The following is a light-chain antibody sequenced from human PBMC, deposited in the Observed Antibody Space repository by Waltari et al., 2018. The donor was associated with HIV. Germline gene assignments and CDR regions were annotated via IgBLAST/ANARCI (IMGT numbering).Light chain of an antibody. CDR1: ALPKKY. Sequence: SYELTQPPSVSVSPGQTARITCSGDALPKKYAYWYQQRSGQAPVLVIYEDSKRPSGIPEGFSGSSSGTMVTLTISGVQVEDEADYYCFSTDITSHQRVFGGGTKLTVL. J-gene: IGLJ3*02. CDR3: FSTDITSHQRV. CDR2: EDS. V-gene: IGLV3-10*01.